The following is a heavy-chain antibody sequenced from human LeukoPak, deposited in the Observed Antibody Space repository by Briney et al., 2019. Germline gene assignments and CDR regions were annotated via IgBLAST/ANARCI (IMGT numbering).Heavy chain of an antibody. CDR2: IYHSGST. J-gene: IGHJ4*02. D-gene: IGHD1-1*01. CDR3: ARVEQLLPPYFDY. Sequence: PSETLSLTCTVSGGSISSDNYYWSWIRQPPGKGLEWIGFIYHSGSTYYNPSLKTRVTISVDTSKNQFSLSLTSVTAADTAVYYCARVEQLLPPYFDYWGQGTLVTVSS. V-gene: IGHV4-30-2*01. CDR1: GGSISSDNYY.